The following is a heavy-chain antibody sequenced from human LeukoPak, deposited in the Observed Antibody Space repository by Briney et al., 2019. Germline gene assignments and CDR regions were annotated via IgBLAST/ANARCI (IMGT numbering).Heavy chain of an antibody. CDR3: ARDHRAEYSSSSAWFDP. Sequence: GGSLRLSCAASGFTFSSYSMNWVRQAPGKGPEWVSSISSSSSYIYYADSVKGRFTISRDNAKNSLYLQMNSLRAEDTAVYYCARDHRAEYSSSSAWFDPWGQGTLVTVSS. CDR1: GFTFSSYS. J-gene: IGHJ5*02. V-gene: IGHV3-21*01. D-gene: IGHD6-6*01. CDR2: ISSSSSYI.